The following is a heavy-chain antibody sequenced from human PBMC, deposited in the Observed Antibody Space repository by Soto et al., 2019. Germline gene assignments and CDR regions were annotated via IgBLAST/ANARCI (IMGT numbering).Heavy chain of an antibody. J-gene: IGHJ4*02. CDR1: GYTFTSYG. CDR3: ARGRYGDY. V-gene: IGHV1-18*01. D-gene: IGHD1-1*01. CDR2: ISAHNGNT. Sequence: QVHLVQSGAEVKKTGASVKVSCKGSGYTFTSYGITWVRQAPGQGLEWMGWISAHNGNTDYAQKLQGRVTVTRDTSTSTAYMELRSLRSDDTAVYYCARGRYGDYWGQGALVTVSS.